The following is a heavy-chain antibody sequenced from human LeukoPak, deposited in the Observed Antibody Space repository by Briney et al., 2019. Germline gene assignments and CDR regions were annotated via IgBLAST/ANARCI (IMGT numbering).Heavy chain of an antibody. V-gene: IGHV1-2*02. CDR3: ARPLRCADPDAEYYI. J-gene: IGHJ1*01. Sequence: ASVTDSCKASGYTFTGYYMHWVRPAPGQGLEWMGCINPNSGGTNYGQKFQGRVTMPRDTSISTAYMELSRLKSDDTALYYWARPLRCADPDAEYYICGQGTLVTVSS. D-gene: IGHD1-26*01. CDR2: INPNSGGT. CDR1: GYTFTGYY.